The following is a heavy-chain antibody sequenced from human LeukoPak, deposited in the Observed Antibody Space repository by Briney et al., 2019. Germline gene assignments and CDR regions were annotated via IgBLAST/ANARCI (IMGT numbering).Heavy chain of an antibody. D-gene: IGHD3-22*01. Sequence: GASVKVSCKASGYTFTGYYMRWVRQAPGQGLEWMGWINPNSGGTNYAQKFQGRATMTRDTSISTAYMELSRLRSDDTAVYYCARVYYYDNYAFDIWGQGTMVTVSS. CDR2: INPNSGGT. J-gene: IGHJ3*02. CDR1: GYTFTGYY. CDR3: ARVYYYDNYAFDI. V-gene: IGHV1-2*02.